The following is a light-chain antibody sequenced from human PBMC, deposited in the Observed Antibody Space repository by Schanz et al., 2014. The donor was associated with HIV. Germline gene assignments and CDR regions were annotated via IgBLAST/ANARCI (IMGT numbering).Light chain of an antibody. CDR3: QQCSNSPLT. V-gene: IGKV3-20*01. Sequence: EIVLTQSPGTLSLSPGERAALSCRASQTVRSGYLAWYQQKPGQSPRLVIYAASTRATGIPARFSGSGSGTEFTLTISRLEPEDFAVYYCQQCSNSPLTFGGGTKVEIK. CDR2: AAS. J-gene: IGKJ4*01. CDR1: QTVRSGY.